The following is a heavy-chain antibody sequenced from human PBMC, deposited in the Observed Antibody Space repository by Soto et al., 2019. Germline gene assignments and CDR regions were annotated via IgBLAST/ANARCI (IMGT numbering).Heavy chain of an antibody. Sequence: QVQLVESGGGVVQPGRSLRLSCAASGFTFSSYGMHWVRQAPGKGLEWVAVISYDGSNKYYEDSVKGRFTISRDNSKNTLYLQMNSLRAEDTAVYYCAKDLPVGATGYYYYGMDVWGQGTTVTVSS. V-gene: IGHV3-30*18. J-gene: IGHJ6*02. CDR3: AKDLPVGATGYYYYGMDV. CDR2: ISYDGSNK. D-gene: IGHD1-26*01. CDR1: GFTFSSYG.